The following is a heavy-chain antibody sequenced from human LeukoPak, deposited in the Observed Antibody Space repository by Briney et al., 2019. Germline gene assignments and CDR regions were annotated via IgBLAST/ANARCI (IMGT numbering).Heavy chain of an antibody. D-gene: IGHD2-15*01. V-gene: IGHV3-21*01. CDR3: ARHSVVVVVATPFPFDY. J-gene: IGHJ4*02. Sequence: GGSLRLSCAASGFTFSSYSMNWVRQAPGKGLEWVSSISSSSSYIYYADSVKGRFTISRDNAKNSLYLQMNSLRAEDTAVYYCARHSVVVVVATPFPFDYWGQGTLVTVSS. CDR1: GFTFSSYS. CDR2: ISSSSSYI.